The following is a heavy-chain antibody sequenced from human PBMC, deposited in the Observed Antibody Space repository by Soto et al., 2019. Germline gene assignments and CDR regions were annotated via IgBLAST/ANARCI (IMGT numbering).Heavy chain of an antibody. V-gene: IGHV3-23*01. Sequence: EVQLLESGGGLVQPGGSLRLSCVSSGFTFNNYAMSWVRQAPGKGLEWVSSIRSSGGNTYYADSMKGRFTISRDNSKNKLYLQMNSLRAEDTAVYYCAKNSENYGDSRYDSWGQGILVTVSS. J-gene: IGHJ4*02. CDR1: GFTFNNYA. CDR2: IRSSGGNT. CDR3: AKNSENYGDSRYDS. D-gene: IGHD4-17*01.